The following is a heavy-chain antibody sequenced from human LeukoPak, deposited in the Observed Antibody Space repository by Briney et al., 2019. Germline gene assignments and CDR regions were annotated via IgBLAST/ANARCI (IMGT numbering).Heavy chain of an antibody. D-gene: IGHD6-13*01. J-gene: IGHJ4*02. CDR3: ARSHKYSSSWLAY. V-gene: IGHV3-23*01. CDR2: ISGSGGST. Sequence: GGSLRLSCAASGFTFSSYAMSWVRQAPGKGLEWVSAISGSGGSTYYADSVKGRFTISRDNSKNTLYLQMNSLRAEDTAVYYCARSHKYSSSWLAYWGQGTLVTVSS. CDR1: GFTFSSYA.